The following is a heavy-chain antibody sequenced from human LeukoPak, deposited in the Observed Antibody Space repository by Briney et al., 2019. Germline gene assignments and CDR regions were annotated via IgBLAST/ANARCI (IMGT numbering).Heavy chain of an antibody. CDR1: GGSISSYY. CDR2: IYYSGST. CDR3: ARGWRVPAAYWFDP. Sequence: PSETLSLTFTVSGGSISSYYWSWIRQPPGKGLEWIGYIYYSGSTNYNPSLESRVTISVDTSKNQFSLKLSSVTAADTAVYYCARGWRVPAAYWFDPWGQGTLVTVSS. D-gene: IGHD2-2*01. V-gene: IGHV4-59*01. J-gene: IGHJ5*02.